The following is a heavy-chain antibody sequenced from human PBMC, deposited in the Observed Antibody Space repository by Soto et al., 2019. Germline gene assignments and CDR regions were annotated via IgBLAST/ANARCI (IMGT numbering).Heavy chain of an antibody. J-gene: IGHJ3*02. V-gene: IGHV3-48*01. Sequence: GGSLRLSCAASGFTFSSYSMNWVRQAPGKGLEWISYITSSSDIVQYADSVKGRFTISRDNAKSSLYLQMNSLRAEDTAVYYCARDLLWAFDIWGQGTVVTVSS. CDR2: ITSSSDIV. CDR3: ARDLLWAFDI. CDR1: GFTFSSYS.